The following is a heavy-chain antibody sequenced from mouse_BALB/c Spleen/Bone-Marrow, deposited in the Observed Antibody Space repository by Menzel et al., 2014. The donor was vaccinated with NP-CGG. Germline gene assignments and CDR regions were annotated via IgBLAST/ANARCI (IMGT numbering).Heavy chain of an antibody. CDR1: GFTFTDYF. CDR3: ARGYYDDY. J-gene: IGHJ2*01. CDR2: IRNKANGYTT. V-gene: IGHV7-3*02. D-gene: IGHD2-4*01. Sequence: EVMLVESGGGLVQPGGSLILSCAPSGFTFTDYFMTWVRQPPGKALEWLGFIRNKANGYTTEYSASVKGRFTISRNNSQSILYLQMNTLRAEDSATYYCARGYYDDYWGQGTTLTVSS.